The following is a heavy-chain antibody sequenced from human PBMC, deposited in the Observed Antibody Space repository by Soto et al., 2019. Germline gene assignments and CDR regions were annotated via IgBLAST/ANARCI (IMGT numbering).Heavy chain of an antibody. CDR3: ARDGMTTVTTWLGYYGMDV. V-gene: IGHV3-21*01. Sequence: PGGSLRLSCAASGFTFSSYSMNWVRQAPGKGLEWVSSISSSSYIYYADSVKGRFTISGDNAKNSLYLQMNSLRAEDTAVYYCARDGMTTVTTWLGYYGMDVWGQGTTVTVSS. CDR2: ISSSSYI. J-gene: IGHJ6*02. CDR1: GFTFSSYS. D-gene: IGHD4-17*01.